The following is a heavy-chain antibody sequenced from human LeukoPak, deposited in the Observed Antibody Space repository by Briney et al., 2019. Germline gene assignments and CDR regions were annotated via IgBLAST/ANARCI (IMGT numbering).Heavy chain of an antibody. J-gene: IGHJ3*02. CDR3: AREALSSAFDI. Sequence: SETLSLTCTVSSGSISSYYWSWIRQPPGKGLEWIGYIYYSGSTNYNPSLKSRVTISVDTSKNQFSLKLSSVTAADTAVYYCAREALSSAFDIWGQGTMVTVSS. CDR2: IYYSGST. V-gene: IGHV4-59*01. CDR1: SGSISSYY. D-gene: IGHD3-10*02.